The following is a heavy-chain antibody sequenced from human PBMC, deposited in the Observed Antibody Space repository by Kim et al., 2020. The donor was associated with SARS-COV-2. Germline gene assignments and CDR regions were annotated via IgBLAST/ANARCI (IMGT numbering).Heavy chain of an antibody. CDR3: TRGVEGVVVITTLFDY. D-gene: IGHD3-22*01. V-gene: IGHV3-49*04. CDR1: GFTFGDYA. J-gene: IGHJ4*02. Sequence: GVSLRLSCTASGFTFGDYAMSWVRQAPGKGLEWVGFIRSKAYGGTTEYAASVKGRFTISRDDSKSVAYLQMNSLKTEDTAVYYCTRGVEGVVVITTLFDYWGPGTLVTVSS. CDR2: IRSKAYGGTT.